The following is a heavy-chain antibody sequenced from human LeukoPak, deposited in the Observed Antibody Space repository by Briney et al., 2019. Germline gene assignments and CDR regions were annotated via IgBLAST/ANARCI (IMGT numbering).Heavy chain of an antibody. Sequence: SVKVSCKASGFTFTSSAMQWVRQARGQRLEWIGWIVVGSGNTNYAQKFQERVTITRDMSTSTAYMELSSLRSEDMAVYYCARDRCSGGSCFNWFDPWGQGTLVTVSS. CDR1: GFTFTSSA. J-gene: IGHJ5*02. CDR2: IVVGSGNT. V-gene: IGHV1-58*02. D-gene: IGHD2-15*01. CDR3: ARDRCSGGSCFNWFDP.